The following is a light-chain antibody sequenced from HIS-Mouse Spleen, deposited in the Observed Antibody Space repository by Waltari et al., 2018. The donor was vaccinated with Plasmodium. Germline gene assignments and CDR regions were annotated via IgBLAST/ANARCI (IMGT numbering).Light chain of an antibody. V-gene: IGLV3-10*01. CDR2: EDS. CDR1: AFPKKY. Sequence: SYELTQPPSVSVSPGQTARTTCPGDAFPKKYAYWYQQKSGQAPVLVISEDSKRPPGIPERFSGSSSGTMATLTISGAQVEDEADYYCYSTDSSGNHRVFGGGTKLTVL. CDR3: YSTDSSGNHRV. J-gene: IGLJ3*02.